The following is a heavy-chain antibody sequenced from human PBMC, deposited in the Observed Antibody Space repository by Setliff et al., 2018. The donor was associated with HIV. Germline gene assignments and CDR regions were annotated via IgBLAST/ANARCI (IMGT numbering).Heavy chain of an antibody. J-gene: IGHJ4*02. CDR3: ARHQYCTNGVCYTAGIDY. CDR2: IYYSGST. V-gene: IGHV4-39*01. Sequence: SETLSLTCTVSGGSLSSSSYYWGWIRQPPGEGLERIGSIYYSGSTYYNPSLKSRVTISVDTSKNQFSLKLSSVIAADTAVYYCARHQYCTNGVCYTAGIDYWGQGTLVTVSS. D-gene: IGHD2-8*01. CDR1: GGSLSSSSYY.